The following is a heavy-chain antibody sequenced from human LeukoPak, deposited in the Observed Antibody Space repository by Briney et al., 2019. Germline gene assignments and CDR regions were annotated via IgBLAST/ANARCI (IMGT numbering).Heavy chain of an antibody. J-gene: IGHJ4*02. Sequence: GRSLRLSCAASGFTFSSYGMHWVRQAPGKGLEWVAVIWYDGSNKYYADSVKGRFTISRDNSKNSLYLQMNSLRAEDTAVYYCARGAPALDFWSDIGYWGQGTLVTVSS. D-gene: IGHD3-3*01. CDR1: GFTFSSYG. V-gene: IGHV3-33*01. CDR3: ARGAPALDFWSDIGY. CDR2: IWYDGSNK.